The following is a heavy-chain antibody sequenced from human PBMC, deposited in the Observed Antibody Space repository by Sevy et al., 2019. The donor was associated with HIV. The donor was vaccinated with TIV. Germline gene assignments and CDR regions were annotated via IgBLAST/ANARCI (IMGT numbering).Heavy chain of an antibody. D-gene: IGHD3-3*02. V-gene: IGHV1-18*04. Sequence: ASVKVSCKASGYTFTSYGISWVRQAPGQGLEWMGWISAYNGNTNYAQKLQGRVTMTTDTSTCTAYLELGSLRSDDTAVYYCASGGALRTYFDYWGQGTLVTVSS. CDR3: ASGGALRTYFDY. CDR2: ISAYNGNT. CDR1: GYTFTSYG. J-gene: IGHJ4*02.